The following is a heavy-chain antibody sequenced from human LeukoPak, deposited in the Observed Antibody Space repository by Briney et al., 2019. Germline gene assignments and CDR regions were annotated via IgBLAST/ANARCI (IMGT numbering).Heavy chain of an antibody. V-gene: IGHV3-23*01. CDR3: VSRRYSTSALDAFNI. CDR1: GFTFSTYA. J-gene: IGHJ3*02. D-gene: IGHD6-6*01. Sequence: GGSLRLSCAASGFTFSTYAMSWVRQAPGKELEWVSTVSESGAGTYYAGSVKGRFTISRDNSKNTLYLQMNGLRAEDTAVYYCVSRRYSTSALDAFNIWGHGTMVTVSS. CDR2: VSESGAGT.